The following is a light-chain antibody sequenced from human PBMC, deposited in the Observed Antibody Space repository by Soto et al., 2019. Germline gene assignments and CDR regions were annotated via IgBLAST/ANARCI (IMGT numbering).Light chain of an antibody. V-gene: IGKV3-20*01. CDR3: QHYAHNSPIT. Sequence: DIVVSQSPVTLSLYPGAGATLSCRASQSVSSRLAWYQQRPGQAPRLLISGASSRATGIPDRFSGSGSGTDFTLTISRLEPEDFALYYCQHYAHNSPITFGQGTRME. J-gene: IGKJ5*01. CDR2: GAS. CDR1: QSVSSR.